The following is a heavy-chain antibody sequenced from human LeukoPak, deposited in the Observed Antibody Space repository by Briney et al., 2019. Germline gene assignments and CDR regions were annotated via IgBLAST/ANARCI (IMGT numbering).Heavy chain of an antibody. CDR3: ARYVPVRTGTTRASFDY. V-gene: IGHV4-59*12. J-gene: IGHJ4*02. D-gene: IGHD1-1*01. Sequence: SETLSLTCSVSGGSISSYYWSWIRQPPGKGLEWIGSIYYSGSTYYNPSLKSRVTISVDTSKNQFSLKLSSVTAADTAVYYCARYVPVRTGTTRASFDYWGLGTLVTVSS. CDR1: GGSISSYY. CDR2: IYYSGST.